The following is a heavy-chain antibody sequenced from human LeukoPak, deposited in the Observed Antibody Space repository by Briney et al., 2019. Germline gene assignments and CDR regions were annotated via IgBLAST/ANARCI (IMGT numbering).Heavy chain of an antibody. CDR3: ARGNYYDTPDAFDI. J-gene: IGHJ3*02. D-gene: IGHD3-22*01. CDR1: RFTFSSYA. Sequence: GGSLRLSCAASRFTFSSYAMSWVRQAPGRGLEWVSALSGSGGSTYYADSVKGRFTISRDNSKNTLYLQMNSLRAEDTAVYYCARGNYYDTPDAFDIWGQGTMVTVSS. CDR2: LSGSGGST. V-gene: IGHV3-23*01.